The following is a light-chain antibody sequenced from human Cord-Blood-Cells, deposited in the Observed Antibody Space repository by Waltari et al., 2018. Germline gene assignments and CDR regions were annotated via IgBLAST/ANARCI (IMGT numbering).Light chain of an antibody. Sequence: QSALTQPASVSGSPGHSLTISCTGTSSDVVGYNYVYWSQQHQGTAPKLMIYDVSNRPSGVFNRFSGSKSGNTASLTVSGLQAEDEADYYCSSYTSSSTYVVFGGGTKLTVL. V-gene: IGLV2-14*01. J-gene: IGLJ2*01. CDR1: SSDVVGYNY. CDR2: DVS. CDR3: SSYTSSSTYVV.